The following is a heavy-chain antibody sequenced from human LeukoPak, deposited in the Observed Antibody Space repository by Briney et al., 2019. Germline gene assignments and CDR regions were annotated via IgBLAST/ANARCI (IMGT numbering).Heavy chain of an antibody. D-gene: IGHD3-22*01. CDR3: ARAVNYDSSGYYY. J-gene: IGHJ4*02. CDR1: GGSISSGSYY. CDR2: IYTSGST. V-gene: IGHV4-61*02. Sequence: PSETLSLTCTVSGGSISSGSYYWSWIRQPAGKGLEWIGRIYTSGSTNYNPSLKSRVTISVDTSKNQFSLRLSSVTAADTAVYYCARAVNYDSSGYYYWGQGTLVTVSS.